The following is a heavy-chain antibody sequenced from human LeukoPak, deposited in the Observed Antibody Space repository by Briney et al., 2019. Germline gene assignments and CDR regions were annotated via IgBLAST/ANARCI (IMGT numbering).Heavy chain of an antibody. CDR3: ARDRWIAAAGDEKYYYGMDV. Sequence: SETLSLTCTVSGGSISSYYWSWIRQPPGKGLEWIGYIYYSGSTNYNPSLKSRVTISVDRSKNQFSLKLSSVTAADTAVYYCARDRWIAAAGDEKYYYGMDVWGQGTTVTVSS. CDR1: GGSISSYY. V-gene: IGHV4-59*12. D-gene: IGHD6-13*01. CDR2: IYYSGST. J-gene: IGHJ6*02.